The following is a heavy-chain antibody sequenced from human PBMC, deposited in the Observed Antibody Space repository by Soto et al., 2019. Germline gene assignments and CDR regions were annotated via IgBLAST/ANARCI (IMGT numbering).Heavy chain of an antibody. CDR1: GYSFTSYW. CDR2: IDPSDSYT. CDR3: ARRLGYCSSTSRYYYYGMDV. Sequence: GESLKISCKGSGYSFTSYWISWVRQMPGKGLEWMGRIDPSDSYTNYSPSFQGHVTISADKSISTAYLQWSSLKASDTAMYYCARRLGYCSSTSRYYYYGMDVWGQGTTVTVSS. D-gene: IGHD2-2*01. V-gene: IGHV5-10-1*01. J-gene: IGHJ6*02.